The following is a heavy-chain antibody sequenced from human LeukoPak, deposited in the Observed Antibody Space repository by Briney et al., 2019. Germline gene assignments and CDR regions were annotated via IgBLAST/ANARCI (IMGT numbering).Heavy chain of an antibody. CDR3: VRPHSRSWDGSYLDC. J-gene: IGHJ4*02. CDR2: IRDRANSYTT. D-gene: IGHD6-13*01. V-gene: IGHV3-72*01. Sequence: GALRLSCAASGFTFSDHYMDWVRQAPGKGLEWVGRIRDRANSYTTEYAASVKGRFTISRDDSKNSVYLQMNSLKTDDTAVYYCVRPHSRSWDGSYLDCWGQGTLVTVSS. CDR1: GFTFSDHY.